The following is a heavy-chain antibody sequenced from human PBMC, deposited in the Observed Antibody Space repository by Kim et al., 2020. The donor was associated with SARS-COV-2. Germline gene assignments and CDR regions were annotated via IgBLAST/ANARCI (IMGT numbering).Heavy chain of an antibody. J-gene: IGHJ4*02. CDR3: ARPAGYYDSSGMIPGFGY. Sequence: SETLSLTCTVSGGSISSSSYYWGWIRQPPGKGLEWIGSIYYSGSTYYNPSLKSRVTISVDTSKNQFSLKLSSVTAADTAVYYCARPAGYYDSSGMIPGFGYWGQGTLVTVSS. V-gene: IGHV4-39*01. D-gene: IGHD3-22*01. CDR2: IYYSGST. CDR1: GGSISSSSYY.